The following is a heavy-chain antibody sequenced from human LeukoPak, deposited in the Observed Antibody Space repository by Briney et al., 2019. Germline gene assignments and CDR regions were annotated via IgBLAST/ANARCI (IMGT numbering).Heavy chain of an antibody. CDR2: IYYSGST. J-gene: IGHJ3*02. CDR3: ARISGSYSIAFDI. CDR1: GGSISSSSYY. Sequence: KPSETLSLTCTVSGGSISSSSYYWGWIRQPPGKGLEWIVSIYYSGSTYYNPSLKSRVTISVDTSKNQFSLKLSSVTAADTAVYYCARISGSYSIAFDIWGQGTMVTVSS. D-gene: IGHD1-26*01. V-gene: IGHV4-39*01.